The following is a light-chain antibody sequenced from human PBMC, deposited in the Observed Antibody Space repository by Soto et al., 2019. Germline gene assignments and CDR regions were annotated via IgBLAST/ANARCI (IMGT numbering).Light chain of an antibody. CDR1: NSDVGGYNY. J-gene: IGLJ2*01. CDR2: EVS. Sequence: QSALTQPASVSGSPGQSITISCTGTNSDVGGYNYVSWYQQHPGKAPKLMIYEVSNRPSGVSNRFSGSKSGNTASLTISGLQAEDEADYYCSSYTSSSTTYVVFGGGTKLTVL. CDR3: SSYTSSSTTYVV. V-gene: IGLV2-14*01.